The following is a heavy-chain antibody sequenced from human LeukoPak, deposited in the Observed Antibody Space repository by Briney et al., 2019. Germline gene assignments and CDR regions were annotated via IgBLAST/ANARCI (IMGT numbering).Heavy chain of an antibody. CDR3: CTDYIDCRGATCYNAFDV. CDR1: GFTFSNTW. V-gene: IGHV3-15*01. D-gene: IGHD2-21*01. J-gene: IGHJ3*01. CDR2: IKSRPDGGTT. Sequence: KPGGSLRLSCAASGFTFSNTWMSWVRQAPGKGLEWVGRIKSRPDGGTTDYAAPVEGRFTISRDDSRNTLFLQMNGLKTEDTAVYYCCTDYIDCRGATCYNAFDVWGQGTMVTVSS.